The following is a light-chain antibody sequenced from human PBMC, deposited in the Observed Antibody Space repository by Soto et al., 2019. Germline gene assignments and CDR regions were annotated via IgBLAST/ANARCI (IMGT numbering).Light chain of an antibody. Sequence: QSVLTQSPSASASLGASVKLTCTLSSGHSNYAIAWHQQQSEKGPRYLMKLNSDGSHSKGDGIPDRFSGSSSGAERYLTMSSLQSDAEADYYCQTWGSGIVVFGGGTKPTVL. CDR3: QTWGSGIVV. CDR2: LNSDGSH. J-gene: IGLJ2*01. CDR1: SGHSNYA. V-gene: IGLV4-69*01.